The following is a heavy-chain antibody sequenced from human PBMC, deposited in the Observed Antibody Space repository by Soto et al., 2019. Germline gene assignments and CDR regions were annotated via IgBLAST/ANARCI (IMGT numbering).Heavy chain of an antibody. CDR1: GGSISGSSYY. CDR3: ARHPPVRCYYYYGMDV. CDR2: IYYSGST. Sequence: QLQLQESGPGLVKPSETLSLTCTVSGGSISGSSYYWGWIRQPPGKGLEWIGSIYYSGSTYYNPSLKSRVTISVDTSKNQFSLKLSSVTAADTAVYYCARHPPVRCYYYYGMDVWGQGTTVTVSS. V-gene: IGHV4-39*01. D-gene: IGHD2-2*01. J-gene: IGHJ6*02.